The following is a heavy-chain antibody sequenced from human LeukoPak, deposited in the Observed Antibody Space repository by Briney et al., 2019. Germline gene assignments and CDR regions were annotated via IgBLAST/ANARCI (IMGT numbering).Heavy chain of an antibody. J-gene: IGHJ1*01. CDR1: GGSFSNYY. CDR3: ASLYYYGSGSQNAEYFQH. CDR2: VYYSGST. D-gene: IGHD3-10*01. V-gene: IGHV4-59*08. Sequence: SETLSLTCTVSGGSFSNYYWSWIRQPPGKGLEWIGYVYYSGSTNYNPSLKRRVTISVDTSKNQFSLKLSSVTAADTAVYYCASLYYYGSGSQNAEYFQHWGQGTLVTVSS.